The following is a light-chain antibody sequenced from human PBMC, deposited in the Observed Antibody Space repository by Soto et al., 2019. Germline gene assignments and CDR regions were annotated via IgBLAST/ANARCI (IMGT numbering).Light chain of an antibody. Sequence: DIQLTQSPSFLSASVGDRVTITCRASQGISSYLAWYQQKPGKAPNLLIYAASNLQSGVPSRFSGSGSGTEFTLTISSLPPEDFATYYCQQLNSYPLTFGGGTKVEIK. CDR1: QGISSY. V-gene: IGKV1-9*01. CDR2: AAS. CDR3: QQLNSYPLT. J-gene: IGKJ4*01.